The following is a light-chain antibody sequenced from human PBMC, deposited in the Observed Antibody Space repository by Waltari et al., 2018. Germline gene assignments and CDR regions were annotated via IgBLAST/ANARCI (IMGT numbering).Light chain of an antibody. Sequence: QSALTQPASVSGSPGQSITISCTGTSSDVGSSNLVSWYQQHPGKAPKLMIYEDNKRPSGVSNRFSGSKSGNTASLTISGLQAEDEADYYCCSYAGSAIWVFGGGTKLTVL. J-gene: IGLJ3*02. CDR2: EDN. CDR3: CSYAGSAIWV. V-gene: IGLV2-23*01. CDR1: SSDVGSSNL.